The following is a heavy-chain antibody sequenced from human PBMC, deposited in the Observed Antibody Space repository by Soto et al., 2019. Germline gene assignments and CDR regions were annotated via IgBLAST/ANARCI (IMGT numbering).Heavy chain of an antibody. CDR2: TYYRSKWYN. CDR1: GDSVSSNSAA. D-gene: IGHD6-19*01. Sequence: SQTLSLTCAISGDSVSSNSAAWNWIRQSPSRGLEWLGRTYYRSKWYNDYAVSVKSRITINPDTSKNQFSLQLNSVTPEDTAVXYCARADIAEALVLYFDYWGQGTQVTVS. J-gene: IGHJ4*02. V-gene: IGHV6-1*01. CDR3: ARADIAEALVLYFDY.